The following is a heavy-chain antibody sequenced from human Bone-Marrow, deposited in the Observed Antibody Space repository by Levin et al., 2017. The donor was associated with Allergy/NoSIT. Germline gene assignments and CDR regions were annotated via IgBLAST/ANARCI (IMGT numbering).Heavy chain of an antibody. CDR1: GYSFNTYW. CDR2: VFPGDSDT. CDR3: ARHAVSISSYTNGWPPYFDV. J-gene: IGHJ2*01. Sequence: AGGSLRLSCKGSGYSFNTYWIGWVREMPGKGLEWMGVVFPGDSDTRYDPSFEGQVTMSADKSLNTVYLQWSSLKPSDTAIYYCARHAVSISSYTNGWPPYFDVWGRGTLISVSS. V-gene: IGHV5-51*01. D-gene: IGHD6-19*01.